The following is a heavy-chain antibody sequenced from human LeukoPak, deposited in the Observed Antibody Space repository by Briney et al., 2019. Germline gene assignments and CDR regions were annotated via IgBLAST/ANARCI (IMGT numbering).Heavy chain of an antibody. Sequence: GAAVKVSCKASGYTFTGYYMHWVRQAPGQGLEWMGWINPNSGGRNYAQKFQGRVTMTRDTSISTAYMELSRLRSDDTAVYYCARESGYGEYQFDYWGQGTLVSVST. CDR2: INPNSGGR. D-gene: IGHD4-17*01. J-gene: IGHJ4*02. V-gene: IGHV1-2*02. CDR3: ARESGYGEYQFDY. CDR1: GYTFTGYY.